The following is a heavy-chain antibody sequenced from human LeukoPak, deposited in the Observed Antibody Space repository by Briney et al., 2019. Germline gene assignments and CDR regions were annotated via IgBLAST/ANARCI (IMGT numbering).Heavy chain of an antibody. J-gene: IGHJ4*02. Sequence: SVKVSCKTSGYTFSMNVIHWMCQAPGQRLEWMGWINTGTGKTKYSQKFQGRLSITRDTSANTTSMELSSLRSEDTAVFYCARDKRSSPYYLFDYWGQGTLVTVSS. CDR2: INTGTGKT. CDR3: ARDKRSSPYYLFDY. CDR1: GYTFSMNV. V-gene: IGHV1-3*04. D-gene: IGHD1-26*01.